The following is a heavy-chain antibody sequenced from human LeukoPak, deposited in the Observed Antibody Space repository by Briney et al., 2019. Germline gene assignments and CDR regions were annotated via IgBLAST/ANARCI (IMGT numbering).Heavy chain of an antibody. J-gene: IGHJ4*02. CDR3: ARRWGYCSSASCSENFDY. CDR1: GFTFSSYW. D-gene: IGHD2-2*01. V-gene: IGHV3-74*01. Sequence: GGSLRLSCAASGFTFSSYWMHWVRQAPGKGLEWVSRISGDGSSTTYADSVKGRFTISRDNARNTLYVEMNRLRAEDTAVYYCARRWGYCSSASCSENFDYWGQGTLVTVSS. CDR2: ISGDGSST.